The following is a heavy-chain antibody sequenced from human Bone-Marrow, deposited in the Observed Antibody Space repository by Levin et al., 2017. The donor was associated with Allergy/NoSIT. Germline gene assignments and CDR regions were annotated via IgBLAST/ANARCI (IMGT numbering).Heavy chain of an antibody. J-gene: IGHJ6*02. CDR1: GYTFITYY. V-gene: IGHV1-46*01. CDR3: ARDPTITLIRGIYYGMDV. CDR2: ISPSGTSL. D-gene: IGHD3-10*01. Sequence: ASVKVSCKASGYTFITYYMHWVRQAPGQGLEWMGIISPSGTSLTYAQKFQGRVTMTSDTSTGTVYMELNSLKSEDTAVYYCARDPTITLIRGIYYGMDVWGQGTTVTVSS.